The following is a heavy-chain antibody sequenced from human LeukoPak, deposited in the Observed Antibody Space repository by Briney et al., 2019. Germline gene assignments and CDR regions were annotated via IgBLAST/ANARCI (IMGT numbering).Heavy chain of an antibody. CDR1: GFTFSSYE. Sequence: GGSLRLSCAASGFTFSSYEMNWVRQAPGKGLEWVSYISSSGSTIYYADSVKGRFTISRDNAKNSLYLQMNSLRAEDTAVYYCAREDWNQGGYYYGTDVWGQGTTVTVSS. J-gene: IGHJ6*02. CDR3: AREDWNQGGYYYGTDV. V-gene: IGHV3-48*03. D-gene: IGHD1-1*01. CDR2: ISSSGSTI.